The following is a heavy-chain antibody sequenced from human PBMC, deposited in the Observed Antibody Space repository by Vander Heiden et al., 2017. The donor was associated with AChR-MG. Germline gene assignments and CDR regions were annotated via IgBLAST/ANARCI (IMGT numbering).Heavy chain of an antibody. J-gene: IGHJ1*01. Sequence: EVQLVESGGGLVQPGRSLRLSCAASGFTFDDYAMHWVRQAPGKGLEWVSGISWNSGSIGYADSVKGRFTISRDNAKNSLYLQMNSLRAEDTALYYCAKDVSGSMIVGKRYFQHWGQGTLVTVSS. V-gene: IGHV3-9*01. CDR1: GFTFDDYA. CDR3: AKDVSGSMIVGKRYFQH. CDR2: ISWNSGSI. D-gene: IGHD3-22*01.